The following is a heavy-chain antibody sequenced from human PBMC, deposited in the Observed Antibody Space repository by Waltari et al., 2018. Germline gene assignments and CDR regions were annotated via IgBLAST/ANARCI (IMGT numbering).Heavy chain of an antibody. Sequence: QVQLQESGPGLVKPSQTLSLTCTVSGGSISSGGYYWCWIRQHPGKGLGWIGYMYSGGNTYYTPAPKSRVTISVDTSMNQFSLKLSSVTAADTAVYYCARDPGNAFDIWGQGTMVTVSS. J-gene: IGHJ3*02. V-gene: IGHV4-31*03. CDR3: ARDPGNAFDI. CDR1: GGSISSGGYY. CDR2: MYSGGNT.